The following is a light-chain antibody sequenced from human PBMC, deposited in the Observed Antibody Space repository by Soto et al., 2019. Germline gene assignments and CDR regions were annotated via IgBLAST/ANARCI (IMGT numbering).Light chain of an antibody. CDR3: QQYGSSPQT. CDR2: GAS. J-gene: IGKJ1*01. Sequence: EIVLTQSPGTLSLSPRETATLSCRARQTVNSDYLAWFQQRPRQAPSILIFGASSRAAGIADRFSGSGSGTDFTLTISRLEPEDFAVYYCQQYGSSPQTFGQGTKVDIK. CDR1: QTVNSDY. V-gene: IGKV3-20*01.